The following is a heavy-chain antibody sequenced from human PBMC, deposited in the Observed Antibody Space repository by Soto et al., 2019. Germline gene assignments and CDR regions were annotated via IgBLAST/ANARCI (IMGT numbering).Heavy chain of an antibody. CDR2: ISNIGGQT. CDR3: AKEMWGWGYDIFGVYISFDH. V-gene: IGHV3-23*01. D-gene: IGHD3-9*01. CDR1: GFTFENYA. J-gene: IGHJ4*02. Sequence: VGSLRVSCEDSGFTFENYAMNWVRRAPGKGLEWVSSISNIGGQTYYADSVKGRFTISRDMSKKTVHLRMNNLRADDTGVYFCAKEMWGWGYDIFGVYISFDHWGQGTPVTVSS.